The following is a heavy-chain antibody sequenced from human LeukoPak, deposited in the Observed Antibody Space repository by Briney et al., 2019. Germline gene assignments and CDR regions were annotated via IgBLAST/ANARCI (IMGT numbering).Heavy chain of an antibody. CDR2: IYPGDSDT. CDR3: ARKNNLVIITLGAFDI. J-gene: IGHJ3*02. V-gene: IGHV5-51*01. CDR1: GYSFTSYW. D-gene: IGHD3-10*01. Sequence: PGESLKISCKGSGYSFTSYWIGWVRQMPGKGLEWMGIIYPGDSDTRYSPSFQGQVTISADKSISTAYLQWSSLKASDTAMYYCARKNNLVIITLGAFDIWGQGTMVTVSS.